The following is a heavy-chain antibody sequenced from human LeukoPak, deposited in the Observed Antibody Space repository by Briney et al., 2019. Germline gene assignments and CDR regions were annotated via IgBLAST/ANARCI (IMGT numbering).Heavy chain of an antibody. J-gene: IGHJ6*03. CDR2: INDSGKT. CDR1: GGSFNGYY. Sequence: SETLSLTCAVYGGSFNGYYLSWIRQPPGKGLEWIGEINDSGKTNYNPSLKSRVTISLVTSKNQFSLKLSSVTAADTAVYYCARECVVAAHSGYYQYHMDVWGKGTTVTVSS. V-gene: IGHV4-34*01. D-gene: IGHD6-6*01. CDR3: ARECVVAAHSGYYQYHMDV.